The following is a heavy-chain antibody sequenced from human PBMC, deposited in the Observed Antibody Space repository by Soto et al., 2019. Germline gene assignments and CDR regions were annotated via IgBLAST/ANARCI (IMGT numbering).Heavy chain of an antibody. V-gene: IGHV1-2*04. CDR3: ARARDSSGYCNLNFDY. Sequence: QVQLVQSGAEVKKPGASVNVSCKASGYTFTGYYMHWVRQAPGQGLEWMGWINPNSGGTNYAQKFQGWVTMTRDTSISTAYMELSRLRSDDTAVYYCARARDSSGYCNLNFDYWGQGTLVTVSS. D-gene: IGHD3-22*01. J-gene: IGHJ4*02. CDR1: GYTFTGYY. CDR2: INPNSGGT.